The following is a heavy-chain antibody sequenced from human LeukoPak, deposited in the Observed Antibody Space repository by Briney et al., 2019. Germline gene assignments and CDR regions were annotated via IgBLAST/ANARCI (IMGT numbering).Heavy chain of an antibody. CDR3: VRSRTGYISGLIKWLWFDP. CDR2: MNPYSGNT. J-gene: IGHJ5*02. Sequence: ASVKVSCKTSGYTFTSHDINWVRQATGQGLEWMGWMNPYSGNTGYAQKFQGRVTITRNTSISTAYMELSSLRSEDTAVYYCVRSRTGYISGLIKWLWFDPWGQGTLVTVSS. V-gene: IGHV1-8*01. D-gene: IGHD6-19*01. CDR1: GYTFTSHD.